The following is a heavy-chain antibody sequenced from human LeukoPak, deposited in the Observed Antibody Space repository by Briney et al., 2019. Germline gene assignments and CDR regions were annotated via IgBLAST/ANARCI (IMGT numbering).Heavy chain of an antibody. CDR3: AREPTFDPFDY. D-gene: IGHD2/OR15-2a*01. V-gene: IGHV3-7*01. CDR2: IKQDGGEK. J-gene: IGHJ4*02. Sequence: SGGSLRLSCAASGFTFSNYWMNWVRQAPGKGLEWVANIKQDGGEKYYVDSVEGRFTISRDNAKNSLYLQVNSLRAEDTAVYYCAREPTFDPFDYWGQGTLVTVSA. CDR1: GFTFSNYW.